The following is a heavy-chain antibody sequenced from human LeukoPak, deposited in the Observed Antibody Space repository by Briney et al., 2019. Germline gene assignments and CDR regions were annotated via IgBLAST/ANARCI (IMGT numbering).Heavy chain of an antibody. CDR2: TSSSSSYI. Sequence: GGSLRLSCAASGFTFSSCSMDWVRQAPGKGQEWVSSTSSSSSYIYYADSVKGRFTISRDNAKNSLYLQMNSLRAEDTAVYYCARDRAAVAGINVDYWGQGTLVTVSS. CDR3: ARDRAAVAGINVDY. CDR1: GFTFSSCS. J-gene: IGHJ4*02. D-gene: IGHD6-19*01. V-gene: IGHV3-21*01.